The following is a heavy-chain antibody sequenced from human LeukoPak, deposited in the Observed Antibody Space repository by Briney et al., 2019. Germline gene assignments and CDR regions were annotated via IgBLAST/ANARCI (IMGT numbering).Heavy chain of an antibody. Sequence: PSETLSLTCAVSGDSISNNHWWSWVRQPPRKGLEWIGEIDHGGSTNFNPSLKSRVTMSVDRSNNQFSLRLTSVTAADTAVYYRARGEERGSGTVRFDHWGQGTLVTVSS. J-gene: IGHJ4*02. CDR3: ARGEERGSGTVRFDH. CDR2: IDHGGST. V-gene: IGHV4-4*02. D-gene: IGHD3-10*01. CDR1: GDSISNNHW.